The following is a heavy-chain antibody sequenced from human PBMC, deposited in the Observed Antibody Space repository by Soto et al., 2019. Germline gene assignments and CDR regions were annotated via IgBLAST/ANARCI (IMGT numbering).Heavy chain of an antibody. D-gene: IGHD2-21*01. Sequence: GGSLRLSCAASGFSFDEYAIHWVRQAPGKGLQWVAGFYWNSGRIGYADSVKGRVTISRDYAKNSLYLQMDSLRPGDAALDSCEKGDPYSSYSVDFWGKGTTVTASS. CDR1: GFSFDEYA. CDR3: EKGDPYSSYSVDF. J-gene: IGHJ6*03. CDR2: FYWNSGRI. V-gene: IGHV3-9*01.